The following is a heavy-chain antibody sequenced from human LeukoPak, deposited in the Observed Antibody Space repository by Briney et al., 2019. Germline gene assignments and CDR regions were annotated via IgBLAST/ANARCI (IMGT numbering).Heavy chain of an antibody. CDR2: IYSSGST. CDR1: GGSISSYY. Sequence: PSETLSLTCTVSGGSISSYYWSWIRQPAGKGPEWIGRIYSSGSTNYNPSLKSRVTMSVDTSKNQFSLKLSSVTAADTAVYYCARFSYSGVDWYPEDYWGQGTLVTVSS. D-gene: IGHD2-21*02. J-gene: IGHJ4*02. CDR3: ARFSYSGVDWYPEDY. V-gene: IGHV4-4*07.